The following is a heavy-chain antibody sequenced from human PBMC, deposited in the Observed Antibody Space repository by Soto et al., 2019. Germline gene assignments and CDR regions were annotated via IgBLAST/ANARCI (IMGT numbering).Heavy chain of an antibody. CDR1: GFTFSDEN. CDR3: ARDSDCHSTSCFFPPHV. J-gene: IGHJ6*02. V-gene: IGHV3-21*06. D-gene: IGHD2-2*01. CDR2: ISGGGSYI. Sequence: GGSLRLSCSASGFTFSDENMSWVRQVPGKGLEWVSGISGGGSYIFYADSVQGRFSISRDNPKNSLFLQMNSLRVEDTAVYYCARDSDCHSTSCFFPPHVWGQGTTVTAP.